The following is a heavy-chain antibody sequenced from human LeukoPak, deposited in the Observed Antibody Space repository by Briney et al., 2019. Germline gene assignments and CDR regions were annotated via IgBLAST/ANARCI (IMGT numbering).Heavy chain of an antibody. Sequence: ASVKVSCKASAYIFSGYYIHWVRQAPGQGLEWMGWINPDSGGTNYAQKFQGRITITRDTSISTAYMELSRLRSDDTAVYYCARDDCTGGTCYGWFDPWGQGTLVTVSS. J-gene: IGHJ5*02. V-gene: IGHV1-2*02. CDR2: INPDSGGT. CDR1: AYIFSGYY. D-gene: IGHD2-15*01. CDR3: ARDDCTGGTCYGWFDP.